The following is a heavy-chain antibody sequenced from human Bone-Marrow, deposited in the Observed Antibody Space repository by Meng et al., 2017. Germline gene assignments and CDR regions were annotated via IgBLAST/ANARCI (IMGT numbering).Heavy chain of an antibody. V-gene: IGHV4-34*01. CDR2: INHSGST. Sequence: PLEQWVAGLLKASGPLSLASAVDGGSFSGYYWSWIRQPPGKGLEWIGEINHSGSTNYNPSLKSRVTISVDTSKNQFSLKLSSVTAADTAVYYCARGLRAARPLLFGYWGQGTLVTVSS. D-gene: IGHD6-6*01. CDR1: GGSFSGYY. J-gene: IGHJ4*02. CDR3: ARGLRAARPLLFGY.